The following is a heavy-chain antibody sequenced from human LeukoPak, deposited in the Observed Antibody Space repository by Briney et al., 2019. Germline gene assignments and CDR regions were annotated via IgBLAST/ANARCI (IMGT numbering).Heavy chain of an antibody. V-gene: IGHV3-23*01. J-gene: IGHJ4*02. CDR1: GFTFSSYA. Sequence: PGGSLRLSCAASGFTFSSYAMSWVRQAPGKGLEWVSAISGSGGSTYYADSVKGRFTISRDNSKNTLYLQMNSLRAEDTVVYYCARDGGFVAAGFDYWGQGTLVTVSS. CDR3: ARDGGFVAAGFDY. CDR2: ISGSGGST. D-gene: IGHD6-13*01.